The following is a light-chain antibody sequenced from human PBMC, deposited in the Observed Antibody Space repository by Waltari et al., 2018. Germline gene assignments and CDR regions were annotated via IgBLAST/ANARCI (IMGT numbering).Light chain of an antibody. CDR1: QSVSRS. Sequence: IVLTQSPGTLSLSPGESATLSCRADQSVSRSLAWYQQKPGQAPKLLIYGASTRATGIPDRFTGSGSGTDFSLTISSLEPEDFAIYFCQHYVRLPATFGQGTKVEIK. CDR2: GAS. J-gene: IGKJ1*01. V-gene: IGKV3-20*01. CDR3: QHYVRLPAT.